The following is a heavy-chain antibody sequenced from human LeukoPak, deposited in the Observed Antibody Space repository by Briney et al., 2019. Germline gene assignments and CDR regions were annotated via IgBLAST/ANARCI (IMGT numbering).Heavy chain of an antibody. Sequence: PSETLSLTCAVYGGSFSGYYWSWIRQPPGKGLEWIGEINHSGSTNYNPSLKSRVTISVDTSKNQFSLKLSSVTAADTAVYYCARGLVRFSPGLRPIWFDPWGRGTLVTVSS. CDR1: GGSFSGYY. J-gene: IGHJ5*02. CDR3: ARGLVRFSPGLRPIWFDP. V-gene: IGHV4-34*01. CDR2: INHSGST. D-gene: IGHD3-3*01.